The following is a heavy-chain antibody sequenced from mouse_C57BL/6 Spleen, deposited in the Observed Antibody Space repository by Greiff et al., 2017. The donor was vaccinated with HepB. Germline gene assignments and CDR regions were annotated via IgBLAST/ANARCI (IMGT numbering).Heavy chain of an antibody. CDR3: ARWGYAMDY. J-gene: IGHJ4*01. CDR2: ISYDGSN. CDR1: GYSITSGYY. V-gene: IGHV3-6*01. Sequence: VQLQQSGPGLVKPSQSLSLTCSVTGYSITSGYYWNWIRQFPGNKLEWMGYISYDGSNNYNPSLKNRISITRDTSKNQFFLKLNSVTTEDTATYYCARWGYAMDYWGQGTSVTVSS.